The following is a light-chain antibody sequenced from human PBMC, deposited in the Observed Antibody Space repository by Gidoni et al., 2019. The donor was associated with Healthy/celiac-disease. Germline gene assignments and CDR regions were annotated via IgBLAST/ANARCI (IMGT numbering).Light chain of an antibody. J-gene: IGKJ3*01. CDR3: QQYNSYSPLFT. CDR2: KAS. V-gene: IGKV1-5*03. CDR1: QSISSW. Sequence: DIQMTQSPSTLSASVGDRVTITCRASQSISSWLAWYQQKPGKAPKLLIYKASSLESGVTSRFSGSGSGTEFTLTISSLQPDDFATYYCQQYNSYSPLFTFGPGTKVDIK.